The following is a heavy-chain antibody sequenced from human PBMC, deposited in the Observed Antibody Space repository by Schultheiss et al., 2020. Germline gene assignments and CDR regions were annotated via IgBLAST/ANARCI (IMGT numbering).Heavy chain of an antibody. CDR2: IYTSGST. V-gene: IGHV4-4*07. J-gene: IGHJ5*02. CDR3: ARQGIVVVVAATPVWFDP. Sequence: SETLSLTCTVSGGSISSYYWSWIRQPAGKGLEWIGRIYTSGSTNYNPSLKSRVTMSVDTSKNQFSLKLSSVTAADTAVYYCARQGIVVVVAATPVWFDPWGQGTLVTVSS. D-gene: IGHD2-15*01. CDR1: GGSISSYY.